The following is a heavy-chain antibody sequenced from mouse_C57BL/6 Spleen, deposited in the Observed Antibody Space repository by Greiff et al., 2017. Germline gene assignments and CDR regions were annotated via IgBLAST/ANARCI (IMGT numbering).Heavy chain of an antibody. D-gene: IGHD3-2*02. Sequence: VHVKQSGPELVKPGASVKISCKASGYSFTDYNMNWVKQSNGKSLEWIGVINPNYGTTSYNQKFKGKATLTVDPSSSTAYMQLNSLTSEDSAVYYCARSQLRPPYAMDYWGQGTSVTVSS. CDR1: GYSFTDYN. CDR3: ARSQLRPPYAMDY. CDR2: INPNYGTT. V-gene: IGHV1-39*01. J-gene: IGHJ4*01.